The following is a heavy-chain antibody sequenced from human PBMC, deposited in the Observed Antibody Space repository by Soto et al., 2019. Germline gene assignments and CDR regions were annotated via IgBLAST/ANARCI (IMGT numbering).Heavy chain of an antibody. CDR2: TYHSGNP. CDR3: AAGYTSDWYYFDY. Sequence: SETLSHTCAVSGDTISTGGYSWAWIRQPPGKPLEWIGHTYHSGNPYYNPSLKSRVIISVDRSKNQFSLKLSSVTAADTAVYYCAAGYTSDWYYFDYWGQGTLVTVSS. D-gene: IGHD6-19*01. CDR1: GDTISTGGYS. V-gene: IGHV4-30-2*02. J-gene: IGHJ4*02.